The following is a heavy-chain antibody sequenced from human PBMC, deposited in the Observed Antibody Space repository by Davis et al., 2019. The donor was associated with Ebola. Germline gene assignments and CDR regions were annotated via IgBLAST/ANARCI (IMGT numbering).Heavy chain of an antibody. Sequence: GESLKISCAASGFTFSSYWMSWVRQAPGKGLEWVANIKQDGSEKYYVDSVKGRFTIPRDNAKNSLYLQMNSLKAEDTAVYYCTRVGNYYDSSGYFLLEYYFDYWGQGTLVTASS. CDR3: TRVGNYYDSSGYFLLEYYFDY. J-gene: IGHJ4*02. V-gene: IGHV3-7*03. CDR1: GFTFSSYW. D-gene: IGHD3-22*01. CDR2: IKQDGSEK.